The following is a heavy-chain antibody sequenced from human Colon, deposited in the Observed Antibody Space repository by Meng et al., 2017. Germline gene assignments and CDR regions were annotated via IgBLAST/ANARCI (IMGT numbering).Heavy chain of an antibody. D-gene: IGHD2-2*01. CDR1: GGSISSSNW. Sequence: QGRLRGPAPRRGKPRVTLSLADAVPGGSISSSNWGSGVRQPQGKGLEWIGEIYHSGSTNYNPSLKSRVTISVDKSKNQFSLKLSSVTAADTAVYYCASGRKYCSSTSCYGQFDYWGQGTLVTGSS. J-gene: IGHJ4*02. CDR2: IYHSGST. V-gene: IGHV4-4*03. CDR3: ASGRKYCSSTSCYGQFDY.